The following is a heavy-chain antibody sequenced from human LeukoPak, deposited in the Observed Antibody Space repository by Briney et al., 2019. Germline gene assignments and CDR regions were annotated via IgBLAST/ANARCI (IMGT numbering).Heavy chain of an antibody. J-gene: IGHJ3*02. V-gene: IGHV1-8*01. D-gene: IGHD6-6*01. CDR2: MNPNSGNT. CDR1: GYTFTSYD. CDR3: ARDKSRNDAFDI. Sequence: ASVTVSCKASGYTFTSYDINWVRQATGQGLEWMGWMNPNSGNTGYAQKFQGKVTMTRNTSISTAYMELSSLRSEDTAVYYCARDKSRNDAFDIWGQGTMVTVSS.